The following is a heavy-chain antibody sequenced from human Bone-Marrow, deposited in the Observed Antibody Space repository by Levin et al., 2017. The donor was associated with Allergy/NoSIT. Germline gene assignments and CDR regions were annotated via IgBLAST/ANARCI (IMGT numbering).Heavy chain of an antibody. J-gene: IGHJ5*02. CDR3: ARSVTTELWRFDP. CDR2: IYYSGST. CDR1: GGSISSYY. D-gene: IGHD4-17*01. Sequence: SETLSLTCTVSGGSISSYYWSWIRQPPGKGLEWIGYIYYSGSTNYNPSLKSRVTISVDTSKNQFSLKLSSVTAADTAVYYCARSVTTELWRFDPWGQGTLVTVSS. V-gene: IGHV4-59*08.